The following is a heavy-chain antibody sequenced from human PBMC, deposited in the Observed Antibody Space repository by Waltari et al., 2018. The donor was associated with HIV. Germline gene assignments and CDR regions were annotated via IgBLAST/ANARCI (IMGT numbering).Heavy chain of an antibody. CDR1: GGSISSSSYY. Sequence: QLQLQESGPGLVKPSEPLSLTCTVSGGSISSSSYYWGWIRQAQGKGLEGIGSIYYSGSTYYNPSLKSRVTISVDTSKNQFSLKLSSVTAADTAVYHCVRHGGGWATGGCDYWGQGTLVTVSS. D-gene: IGHD6-19*01. CDR3: VRHGGGWATGGCDY. J-gene: IGHJ4*02. V-gene: IGHV4-39*01. CDR2: IYYSGST.